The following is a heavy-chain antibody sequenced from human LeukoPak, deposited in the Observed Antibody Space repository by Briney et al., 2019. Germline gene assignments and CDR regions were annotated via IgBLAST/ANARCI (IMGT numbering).Heavy chain of an antibody. CDR1: GFTFSSYS. D-gene: IGHD6-13*01. J-gene: IGHJ6*02. V-gene: IGHV3-21*01. CDR2: ISSSSSYI. Sequence: GGSLRLSCAASGFTFSSYSMNWVRQAPGKGLEWVSSISSSSSYIYYADSVKGRFTISRDNAKNSLYLQMNSLRAEDTAVYYCARVNSVSWYDYYYGVDVWGQGTTVTVSS. CDR3: ARVNSVSWYDYYYGVDV.